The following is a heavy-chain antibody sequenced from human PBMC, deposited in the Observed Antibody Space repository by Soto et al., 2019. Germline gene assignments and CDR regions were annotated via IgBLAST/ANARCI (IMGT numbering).Heavy chain of an antibody. Sequence: EVQLVESGGDFVQPGGSLRLSCEASGFTFSAFWMHWVRHVPGEGLMWISRTNKDGASSEYADSVKGRFSVSRDNAKNTMFLHMTGLRAEDTAVYYCARDDLRRNEALDIWGQGTVDTVSS. D-gene: IGHD2-21*01. CDR1: GFTFSAFW. V-gene: IGHV3-74*01. CDR3: ARDDLRRNEALDI. CDR2: TNKDGASS. J-gene: IGHJ3*02.